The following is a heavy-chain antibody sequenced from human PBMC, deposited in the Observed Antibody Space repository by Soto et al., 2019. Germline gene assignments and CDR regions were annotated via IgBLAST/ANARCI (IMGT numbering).Heavy chain of an antibody. CDR2: ISSSSSYI. J-gene: IGHJ3*02. CDR3: ARVVLMRVWSDAFDI. D-gene: IGHD2-8*01. CDR1: GFTFSSYS. Sequence: EVQLVESGGGLVKPGGSLRLSCAASGFTFSSYSMNWVRQAPGKGLEWVSSISSSSSYIYYADSVKGRFTISRDNAKNTLYLQMNSLRAEDTAVYYCARVVLMRVWSDAFDIWGQGTMVTVSS. V-gene: IGHV3-21*01.